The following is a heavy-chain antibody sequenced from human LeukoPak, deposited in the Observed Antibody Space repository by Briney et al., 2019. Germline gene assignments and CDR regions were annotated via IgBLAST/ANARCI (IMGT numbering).Heavy chain of an antibody. J-gene: IGHJ4*02. CDR3: TTDPYDSSGYYSLVGY. CDR1: EFTFSNAW. Sequence: PGGSLRLSCAASEFTFSNAWMSWVRQAPGRGLEWVGRIKSKTDGGTTDYAAPVKGRFTISRDDSKNTLYLQMNSLKTEDTAVYYCTTDPYDSSGYYSLVGYWGQGTLVTVSS. V-gene: IGHV3-15*01. CDR2: IKSKTDGGTT. D-gene: IGHD3-22*01.